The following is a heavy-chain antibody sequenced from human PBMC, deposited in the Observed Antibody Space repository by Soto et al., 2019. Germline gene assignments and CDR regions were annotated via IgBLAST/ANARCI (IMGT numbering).Heavy chain of an antibody. CDR2: INAGNGNT. Sequence: ASVKVSCKASGYTFTSYAMHWVRQAPGQRLEWMGWINAGNGNTKYSQKFQGRVTITRDTSASTAYMELSSLRSEDTAVYYCARDSEYQLLIDYWGQGTLVTVSS. CDR1: GYTFTSYA. D-gene: IGHD2-2*01. CDR3: ARDSEYQLLIDY. V-gene: IGHV1-3*01. J-gene: IGHJ4*02.